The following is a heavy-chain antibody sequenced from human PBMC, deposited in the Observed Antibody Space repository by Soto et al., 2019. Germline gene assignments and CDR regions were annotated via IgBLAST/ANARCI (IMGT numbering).Heavy chain of an antibody. D-gene: IGHD2-21*01. V-gene: IGHV1-69*12. CDR3: ARPIHYSFYPSAPSAWFDP. Sequence: QVQLVQSGAEVKKPGSSVKVSCKTSGGTFGSYAISWVRQAPGQGLEWMGGIIPIFSTPNYAQKFQGRVTITADESTSTAYMELSSLRSEDTAVYYCARPIHYSFYPSAPSAWFDPWGQGTLVTVSS. J-gene: IGHJ5*02. CDR2: IIPIFSTP. CDR1: GGTFGSYA.